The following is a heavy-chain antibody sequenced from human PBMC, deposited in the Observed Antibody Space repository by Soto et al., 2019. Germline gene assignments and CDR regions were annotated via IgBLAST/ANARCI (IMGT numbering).Heavy chain of an antibody. CDR3: ARDYREVAGTVDY. CDR1: GFTFSSYW. D-gene: IGHD6-19*01. V-gene: IGHV3-7*01. Sequence: EVQLVESGGGLVQPGGSLRLSCAASGFTFSSYWMSWVRQEPGQGLVWVANIKQDGSEKYYVDSVKGRFTISRDNAKNSLYLQMNSLRAEDTDVYYCARDYREVAGTVDYWCQGSMVTFSS. CDR2: IKQDGSEK. J-gene: IGHJ4*02.